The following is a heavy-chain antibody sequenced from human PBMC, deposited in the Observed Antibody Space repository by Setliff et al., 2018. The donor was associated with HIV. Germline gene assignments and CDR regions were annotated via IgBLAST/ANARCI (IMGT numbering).Heavy chain of an antibody. CDR3: ARDQWGYSYGYYYYYYMDV. CDR2: INQDGSEK. V-gene: IGHV3-7*01. Sequence: GGSLRLSCAASGFTFTSYWMIWVRQAPGKGLEWVANINQDGSEKNYVDSVKGRFTISRDNAENSLYLQLNSLRAEDTAVYYCARDQWGYSYGYYYYYYMDVWGKGTTVTVSS. CDR1: GFTFTSYW. J-gene: IGHJ6*03. D-gene: IGHD5-18*01.